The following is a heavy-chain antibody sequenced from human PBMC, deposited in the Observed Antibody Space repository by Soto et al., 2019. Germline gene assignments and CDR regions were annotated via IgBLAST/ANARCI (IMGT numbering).Heavy chain of an antibody. Sequence: QVQLQESGPGLVKPSQTLSLTCTVSGDSISRGGYYWNWLRQHPRKGLEGIGYIYHSASTIYNPSLKRRVTRTVDTSKNRLALELSNATAADTAVYYCARDGAGAYGLGWFDPWGQGILGTVSA. D-gene: IGHD2-21*01. CDR2: IYHSAST. CDR3: ARDGAGAYGLGWFDP. J-gene: IGHJ5*02. V-gene: IGHV4-31*03. CDR1: GDSISRGGYY.